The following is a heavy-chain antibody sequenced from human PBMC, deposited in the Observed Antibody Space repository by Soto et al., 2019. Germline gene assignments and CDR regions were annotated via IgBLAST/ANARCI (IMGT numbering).Heavy chain of an antibody. J-gene: IGHJ4*01. CDR2: IYYAGST. Sequence: PSEPLSLTCTVSGGSISSSSSYWGWIRQPPGKGLEWIGFIYYAGSTKYNPSLNSRVTISVDTSKNQFSLTVTSVTAADTAVYYCSIRVVATNAFYYWCQENLLTVSS. CDR3: SIRVVATNAFYY. D-gene: IGHD5-12*01. CDR1: GGSISSSSSY. V-gene: IGHV4-61*05.